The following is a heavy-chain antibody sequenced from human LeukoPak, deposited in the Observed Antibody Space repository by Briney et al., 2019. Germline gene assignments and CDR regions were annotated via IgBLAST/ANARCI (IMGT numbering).Heavy chain of an antibody. CDR1: GGTFSSYA. CDR2: ITPIFGTA. Sequence: SVKVSCKASGGTFSSYAISWVRQAPGQGLEWMGGITPIFGTANYAQKFQGRVTITTDESTSTAYMELSSLRSEDTAVYYCAIRYCSSTSCYPEPYDYWGQGTLVTVSS. V-gene: IGHV1-69*05. J-gene: IGHJ4*02. CDR3: AIRYCSSTSCYPEPYDY. D-gene: IGHD2-2*01.